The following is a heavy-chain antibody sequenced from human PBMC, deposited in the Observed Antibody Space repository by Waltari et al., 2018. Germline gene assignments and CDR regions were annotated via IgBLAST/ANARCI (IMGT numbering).Heavy chain of an antibody. CDR2: INHSGST. V-gene: IGHV4-34*01. CDR3: ARGYCSNTSCYLYYFDY. CDR1: GGSFSGYS. J-gene: IGHJ4*02. D-gene: IGHD2-2*01. Sequence: QVQLQQWGAGLLKPSETLSPTCAVYGGSFSGYSCSWIRQSPGKGLEWIGEINHSGSTNYNPSLKSRVTISVDTSKKQLSLKLSSVTAADTAVYYCARGYCSNTSCYLYYFDYWGQGTLVTVSS.